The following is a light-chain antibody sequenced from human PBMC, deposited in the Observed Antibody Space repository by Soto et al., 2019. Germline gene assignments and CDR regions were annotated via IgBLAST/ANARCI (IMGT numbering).Light chain of an antibody. CDR1: ISNIGRGS. CDR3: ASWDDSLNGLYV. V-gene: IGLV1-44*01. Sequence: SVPRPLASASRTPRQRFPISCSGSISNIGRGSVNWYEQLPATAPKLLIYNNNQWPSGVPDRFSGSKYGTSDSLAISGLQSEDEVDYYCASWDDSLNGLYVFGSGTKVTLL. CDR2: NNN. J-gene: IGLJ1*01.